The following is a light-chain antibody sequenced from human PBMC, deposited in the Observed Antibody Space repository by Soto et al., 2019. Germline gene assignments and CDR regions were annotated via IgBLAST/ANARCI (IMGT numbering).Light chain of an antibody. CDR2: EVS. CDR1: SSDVGGYDY. J-gene: IGLJ2*01. Sequence: QSALTQPASVSGSPGQSITISCTGSSSDVGGYDYVSWYQQHPGKAPKLMIYEVSNRPSGVSNRFSGSKSDSTASLTISGLQAEGEADYFCCSYTGSLTLLCGVGTQLTVL. V-gene: IGLV2-14*01. CDR3: CSYTGSLTLL.